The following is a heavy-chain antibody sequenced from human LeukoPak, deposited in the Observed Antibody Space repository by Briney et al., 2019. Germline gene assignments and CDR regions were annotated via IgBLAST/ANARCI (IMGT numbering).Heavy chain of an antibody. CDR1: GFTFSSYW. Sequence: GGSLRLSCAASGFTFSSYWMSWVRQAPGKGLEWVANIKQDGSEKYYVDSVKGRFTISRDNAKNSLYLQMNSLRAEDTAVYYCAKLLTRIAAAGADFDYWGQGTLVTVSS. V-gene: IGHV3-7*03. CDR2: IKQDGSEK. D-gene: IGHD6-13*01. CDR3: AKLLTRIAAAGADFDY. J-gene: IGHJ4*02.